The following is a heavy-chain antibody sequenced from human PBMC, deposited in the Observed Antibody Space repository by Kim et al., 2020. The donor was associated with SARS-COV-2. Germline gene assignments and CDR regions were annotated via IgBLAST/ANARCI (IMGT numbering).Heavy chain of an antibody. CDR3: ARRQGMGFGEPTSYGMDV. D-gene: IGHD3-10*01. J-gene: IGHJ6*02. CDR1: GYSFTSYW. V-gene: IGHV5-51*01. CDR2: IYPGDSDT. Sequence: GESLKISCKGSGYSFTSYWIGWVRQMPGKGLEWMGIIYPGDSDTRYSPSFQGQVTISADKSISTAYLQWSSLKASDTAMYYCARRQGMGFGEPTSYGMDVWGQGTTVTVSS.